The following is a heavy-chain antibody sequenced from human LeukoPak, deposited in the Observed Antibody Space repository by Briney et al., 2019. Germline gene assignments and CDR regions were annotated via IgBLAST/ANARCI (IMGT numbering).Heavy chain of an antibody. V-gene: IGHV4-34*01. CDR3: ARGGPYSSGWSVYYYYGMDV. CDR2: INHSGST. D-gene: IGHD6-19*01. CDR1: GGSFSGYY. Sequence: SETLSLTCAVYGGSFSGYYWSWIRQPPGKGLEWIGEINHSGSTNYNPSLKSRVTISVDTSKNQFSLKLSSVTAADTAVYYCARGGPYSSGWSVYYYYGMDVWCKGTTVTVSS. J-gene: IGHJ6*04.